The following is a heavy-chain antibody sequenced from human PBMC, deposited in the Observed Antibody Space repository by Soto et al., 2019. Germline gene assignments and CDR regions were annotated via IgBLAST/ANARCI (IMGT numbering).Heavy chain of an antibody. Sequence: ASVKVSCKASGYTFTSYGISWVRQAPGQGLEWMGWISAYNGNTNYAQKLQGRVTMTTDTSTSTAYMELRSLRSDDTAVYYCARDRGGYFDWLPDPYYYYYGMDVWGQGTTVTVSS. CDR1: GYTFTSYG. V-gene: IGHV1-18*01. J-gene: IGHJ6*02. D-gene: IGHD3-9*01. CDR3: ARDRGGYFDWLPDPYYYYYGMDV. CDR2: ISAYNGNT.